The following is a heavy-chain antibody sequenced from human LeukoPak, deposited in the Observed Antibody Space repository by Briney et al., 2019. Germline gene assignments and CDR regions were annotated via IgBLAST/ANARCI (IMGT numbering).Heavy chain of an antibody. CDR3: ARDLPHNSSGHDAFDI. J-gene: IGHJ3*02. Sequence: GASVKVSCKASGYTFTSHDINWVRQATGQGLEWMGWMNPNSGNTGYAQKFQGRVTITRNTSISTAYMELSSLRSEDTAVYYCARDLPHNSSGHDAFDIWGQGTMVTVSS. CDR2: MNPNSGNT. D-gene: IGHD6-19*01. CDR1: GYTFTSHD. V-gene: IGHV1-8*03.